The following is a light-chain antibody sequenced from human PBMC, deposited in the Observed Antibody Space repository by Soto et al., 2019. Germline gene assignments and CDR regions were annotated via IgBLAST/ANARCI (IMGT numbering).Light chain of an antibody. CDR2: RAS. J-gene: IGKJ4*01. CDR3: QQYDSFRN. CDR1: QNIVDW. Sequence: DMQMTQSPSTLSASVGDRVTITCRASQNIVDWLAWYQQKPGKAPKLLVYRASNLDSGVPSRFSGSGSGTEFTLTISSLQPDDFATYYCQQYDSFRNFGGGTKVQMK. V-gene: IGKV1-5*03.